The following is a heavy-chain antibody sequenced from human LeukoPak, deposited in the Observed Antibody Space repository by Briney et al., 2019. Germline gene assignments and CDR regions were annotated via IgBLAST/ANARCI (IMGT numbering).Heavy chain of an antibody. Sequence: PSETLSLTCTVSGGSLSSSSSSYWGWIRQPPGKGLEWIGSMNYGGSSHYNPSLKSRVTISVDTSKKQFSLKLTSVAAADTAVYYCARYDSDNAMVDYWGQGTLVTVSS. V-gene: IGHV4-39*01. CDR2: MNYGGSS. CDR3: ARYDSDNAMVDY. CDR1: GGSLSSSSSSY. J-gene: IGHJ4*02. D-gene: IGHD3-22*01.